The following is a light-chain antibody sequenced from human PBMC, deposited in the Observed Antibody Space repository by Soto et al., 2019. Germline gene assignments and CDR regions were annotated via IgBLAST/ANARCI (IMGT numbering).Light chain of an antibody. V-gene: IGKV3-20*01. CDR3: QQYGSSPPEDT. Sequence: IVLTQSPGTLSLSPGERATLSCRASQSVSSSYLAWYQQKPGQAPRLLIYGASSRATGIPDRFSGSGSGTYFTLTISRLEPEDFAVYYCQQYGSSPPEDTFGQGTKLEIK. CDR2: GAS. J-gene: IGKJ2*01. CDR1: QSVSSSY.